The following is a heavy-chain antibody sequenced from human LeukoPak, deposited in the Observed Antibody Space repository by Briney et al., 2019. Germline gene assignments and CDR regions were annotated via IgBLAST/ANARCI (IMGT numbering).Heavy chain of an antibody. J-gene: IGHJ4*02. CDR3: ARGRYDSSSYQYYFDY. V-gene: IGHV1-69*01. CDR2: IIPIFGTA. Sequence: SVKVSCEASGGTFSSYAISWVRQAPGQGLEWMGGIIPIFGTANYAQKFQGRVTITADESTSTAYMELSSLRSEDTAVYYCARGRYDSSSYQYYFDYWGQGTLVTVSS. CDR1: GGTFSSYA. D-gene: IGHD6-13*01.